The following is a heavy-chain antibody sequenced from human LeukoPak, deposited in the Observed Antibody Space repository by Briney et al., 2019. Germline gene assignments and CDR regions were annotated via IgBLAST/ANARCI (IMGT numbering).Heavy chain of an antibody. V-gene: IGHV4-34*01. CDR2: INHSGST. CDR1: GGSFSGYY. D-gene: IGHD3-22*01. CDR3: ARLTKWNYYDYY. J-gene: IGHJ4*02. Sequence: KPSETLSLTCAVYGGSFSGYYWSWIRQPPGKGLEWIGEINHSGSTNYNPSLKSRVTISVDTSKNQFSLKLSSVTAADTAVYYCARLTKWNYYDYYWGQGTLVTVSS.